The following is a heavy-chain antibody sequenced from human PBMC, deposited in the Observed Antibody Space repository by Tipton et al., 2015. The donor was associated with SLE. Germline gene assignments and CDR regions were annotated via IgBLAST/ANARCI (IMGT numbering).Heavy chain of an antibody. CDR1: GGSFSGYF. J-gene: IGHJ1*01. D-gene: IGHD3-10*01. CDR2: INHGRST. Sequence: TLSLTCAVYGGSFSGYFHSWIRQSPGKGLEWIGEINHGRSTNYNPSLKSRVTISLGTSRNQFSLRLKSVTAADTAVYYCATNLILEGVPEYWAQGSLVTVSS. CDR3: ATNLILEGVPEY. V-gene: IGHV4-34*01.